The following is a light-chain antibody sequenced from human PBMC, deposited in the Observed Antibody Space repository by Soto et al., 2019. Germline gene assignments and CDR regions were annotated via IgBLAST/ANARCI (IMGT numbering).Light chain of an antibody. CDR1: SGDIGSYNR. Sequence: QSVLTQPASVSGSPGQSITISCTGTSGDIGSYNRVSWYQQHPGKAPKLIIYEVTDRPSGVSNRFSGSKSGNTASLTISGLQADHEAEYYCSSYTNINTTACVFGTGTKVPVL. J-gene: IGLJ1*01. V-gene: IGLV2-14*01. CDR3: SSYTNINTTACV. CDR2: EVT.